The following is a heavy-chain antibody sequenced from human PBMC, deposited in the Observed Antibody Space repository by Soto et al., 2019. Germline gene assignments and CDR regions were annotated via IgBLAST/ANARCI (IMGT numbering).Heavy chain of an antibody. Sequence: QVQLVESGGGVVQPGRSLRLSCAASGFTFSNYGMHWVRQAPGKGLEWVAIISYDASTKYYADSVKGRFTISRDNSKNTLYLQLNSLRAEDTAVYYCAKELSSSWYYFDYWGQGALVTVSS. CDR1: GFTFSNYG. CDR3: AKELSSSWYYFDY. J-gene: IGHJ4*02. CDR2: ISYDASTK. D-gene: IGHD6-13*01. V-gene: IGHV3-30*18.